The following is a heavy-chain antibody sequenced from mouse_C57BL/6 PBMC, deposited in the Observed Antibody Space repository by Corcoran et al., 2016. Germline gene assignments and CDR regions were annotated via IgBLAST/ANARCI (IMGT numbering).Heavy chain of an antibody. CDR1: GYTFTDYY. CDR3: AREGSNYGYYARDY. CDR2: INPNNGGT. J-gene: IGHJ4*01. Sequence: EVQLQQSGPELVKPGASVKISCKASGYTFTDYYMNWVKQSHGKSLEWIGDINPNNGGTSYNQKFKGKATLTVDKSSSTAYMELRSLTSEDSAVYYCAREGSNYGYYARDYWGQGTSVTVSS. V-gene: IGHV1-26*01. D-gene: IGHD2-5*01.